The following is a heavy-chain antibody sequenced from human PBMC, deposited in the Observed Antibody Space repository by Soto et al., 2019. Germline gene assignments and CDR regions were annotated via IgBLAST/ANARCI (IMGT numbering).Heavy chain of an antibody. Sequence: GSLRLSCAASGFTFSSYAMHWVRQAPGKGLEWVAVISYDGGNRYYADSVKGRFTISRDNSKNTLYLQVNSLRPEDTALCYCSGDHGSSYDSWSQGTLVTVSS. CDR1: GFTFSSYA. V-gene: IGHV3-30-3*01. J-gene: IGHJ4*02. D-gene: IGHD6-13*01. CDR2: ISYDGGNR. CDR3: SGDHGSSYDS.